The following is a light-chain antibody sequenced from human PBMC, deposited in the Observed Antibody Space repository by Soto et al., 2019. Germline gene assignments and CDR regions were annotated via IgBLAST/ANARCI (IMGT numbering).Light chain of an antibody. V-gene: IGKV3-15*01. CDR2: GAS. J-gene: IGKJ1*01. CDR1: QSVSSN. Sequence: EIVMTQSPATLSVSPGERATLSCRASQSVSSNLAWYQQKPGQAPRLLIYGASTRATGIPGRFSGSGSGTEFTLTSSSLHSEDFAVYYCQQYNNWPETFGQGTKVEIK. CDR3: QQYNNWPET.